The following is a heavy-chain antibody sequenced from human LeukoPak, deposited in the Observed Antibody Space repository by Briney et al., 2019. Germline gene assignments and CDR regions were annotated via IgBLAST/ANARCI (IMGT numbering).Heavy chain of an antibody. CDR1: GFTFSSYE. V-gene: IGHV3-20*04. Sequence: PGGSLRLSCAASGFTFSSYEMNWVRQVPGKGLEWVSGINWNGGSTGYADSVKGRFTISRDNAKNSLYLQMNSLRTEDTALYYCARPLYSSNWYSDAFDIWGQATMVTVSS. CDR3: ARPLYSSNWYSDAFDI. D-gene: IGHD6-13*01. J-gene: IGHJ3*02. CDR2: INWNGGST.